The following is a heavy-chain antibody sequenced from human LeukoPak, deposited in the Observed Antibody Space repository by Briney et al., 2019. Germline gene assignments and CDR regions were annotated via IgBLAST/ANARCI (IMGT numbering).Heavy chain of an antibody. Sequence: GTLTLTCAASGFTISSYAMSWVRQGQGQGLEWVSTINGSGGSTSYEDSVKGRFTTSRDNSTNTLYLQMLSLRAEDTAVYYCAKASHRPLLRFLEWLQGFDFWGQGTMVTVSS. CDR3: AKASHRPLLRFLEWLQGFDF. D-gene: IGHD3-3*01. CDR1: GFTISSYA. J-gene: IGHJ4*02. CDR2: INGSGGST. V-gene: IGHV3-23*01.